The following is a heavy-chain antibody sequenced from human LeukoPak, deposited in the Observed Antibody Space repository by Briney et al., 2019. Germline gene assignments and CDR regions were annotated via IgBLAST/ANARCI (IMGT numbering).Heavy chain of an antibody. CDR2: IYHSRST. D-gene: IGHD4-17*01. V-gene: IGHV4-38-2*01. CDR3: ARIRYGDYPSWFDP. J-gene: IGHJ5*02. CDR1: GYSISSGYY. Sequence: PSETLSLTCAVSGYSISSGYYWGWIRQPPGKGLKCIGSIYHSRSTYYNPSLKSRVTISVDTSKNQFSLKLSSVTAADTAVYYCARIRYGDYPSWFDPWGQGTLVTVSS.